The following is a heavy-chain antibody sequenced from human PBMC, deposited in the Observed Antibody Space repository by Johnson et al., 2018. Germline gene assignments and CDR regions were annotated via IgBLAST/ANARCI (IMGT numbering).Heavy chain of an antibody. D-gene: IGHD1-26*01. CDR1: GYSFTKYW. J-gene: IGHJ6*03. V-gene: IGHV5-51*03. Sequence: VQLVESGAEVKKPGESLKISCKGSGYSFTKYWIGWVRQMPGKGLEWMGIIYPADSDTRYSPSFLGQVTISADKSIHPAYLQWSSLKVADTAMYYCARNTSPGGTYPYYYYYYMDVWGKGTTVTVSS. CDR2: IYPADSDT. CDR3: ARNTSPGGTYPYYYYYYMDV.